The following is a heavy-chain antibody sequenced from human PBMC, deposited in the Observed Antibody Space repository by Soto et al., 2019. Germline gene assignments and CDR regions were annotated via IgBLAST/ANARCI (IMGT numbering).Heavy chain of an antibody. D-gene: IGHD6-6*01. CDR1: GGTFRNYG. J-gene: IGHJ6*02. V-gene: IGHV3-30*18. Sequence: PLRLPYGVVGGTFRNYGMRRVRQEPGKGLEWVAVISYDGSNKYYADSVKGRFTISRDNSKNTLYLQMNSLRAEDTAVYYCANGVAAREGYYYGMDVWGQGTTVTVSS. CDR2: ISYDGSNK. CDR3: ANGVAAREGYYYGMDV.